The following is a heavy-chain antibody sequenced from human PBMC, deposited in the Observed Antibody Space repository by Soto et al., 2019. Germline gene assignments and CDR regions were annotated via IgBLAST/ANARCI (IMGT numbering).Heavy chain of an antibody. J-gene: IGHJ4*02. CDR1: GGSVDRGDYY. V-gene: IGHV4-39*01. CDR3: ARHVIPLYYDFWSGYSYYFDY. CDR2: TYYSGST. Sequence: SETLSLTCTVSGGSVDRGDYYWTWIRQPPGKGLEWIGSTYYSGSTYYNPSLKSRVTISVDTSKNQFSLKLSSVTAADTAVYYCARHVIPLYYDFWSGYSYYFDYWGQGTLVTV. D-gene: IGHD3-3*01.